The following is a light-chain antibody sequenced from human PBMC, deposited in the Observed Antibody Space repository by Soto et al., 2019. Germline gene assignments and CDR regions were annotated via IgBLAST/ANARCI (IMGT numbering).Light chain of an antibody. CDR3: QQYNNWPYT. J-gene: IGKJ2*01. CDR1: QSVSSN. V-gene: IGKV3-15*01. Sequence: EIVMTQSPATLPLSPGERATLSCRASQSVSSNLAWYQQKPGQAPRLLIYGPSTRATGIPARFSGSGSGTEFSLTISSLQSEDFAVYYCQQYNNWPYTFGQGTKLEIK. CDR2: GPS.